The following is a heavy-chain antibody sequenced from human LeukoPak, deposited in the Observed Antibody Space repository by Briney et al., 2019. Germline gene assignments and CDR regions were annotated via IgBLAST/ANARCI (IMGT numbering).Heavy chain of an antibody. Sequence: ASVKVSCKASGYTFTNYYMHWVRQAPGQGLEWMGWISTYNGNTNYAQRVQGRVTMTTDTSTSAAYMELRSLRSDDTAVYYCARYCSGGSCPLYYLDYWGQGTLVTVSS. J-gene: IGHJ4*02. CDR2: ISTYNGNT. V-gene: IGHV1-18*04. CDR1: GYTFTNYY. CDR3: ARYCSGGSCPLYYLDY. D-gene: IGHD2-15*01.